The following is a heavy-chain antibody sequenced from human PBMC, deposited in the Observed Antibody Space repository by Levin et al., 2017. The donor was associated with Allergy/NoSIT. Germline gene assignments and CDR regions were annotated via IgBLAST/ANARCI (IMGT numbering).Heavy chain of an antibody. D-gene: IGHD3-22*01. V-gene: IGHV3-30*04. Sequence: PGGSLRLSCAASGFTFRSYAMHWVRQAPGKGLEWVAVILSDGSNKYYGDSVKGRFTISRDNSKNTLNLQMNSLRAEDTALYYCARGDGDISGSQGLAYGGQGTLVTVSS. CDR3: ARGDGDISGSQGLAY. J-gene: IGHJ4*02. CDR1: GFTFRSYA. CDR2: ILSDGSNK.